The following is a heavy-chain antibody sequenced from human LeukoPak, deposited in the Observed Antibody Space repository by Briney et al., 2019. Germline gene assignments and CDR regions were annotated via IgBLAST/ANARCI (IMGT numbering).Heavy chain of an antibody. J-gene: IGHJ6*03. CDR2: IYSSGST. CDR3: AFSLYYYYMDV. CDR1: GGSISSGGYS. V-gene: IGHV4-61*08. Sequence: PSETLSLTCTVSGGSISSGGYSWSWIRQPPGKGLEWIGYIYSSGSTNYNPSLKSRVTISVDTSKIQFSLKLSSVTAADTAVYYCAFSLYYYYMDVWGKGTTVTVSS.